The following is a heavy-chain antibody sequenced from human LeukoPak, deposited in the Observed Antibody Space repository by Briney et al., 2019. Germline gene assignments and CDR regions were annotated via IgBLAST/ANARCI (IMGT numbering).Heavy chain of an antibody. CDR1: GGSISSGGYY. J-gene: IGHJ6*02. V-gene: IGHV4-31*03. Sequence: SETLSLTCTVSGGSISSGGYYRSWIRQHPGKGQNWIGYIYYSGSTYYNPSLKSRVTISVDTSKKQFSLKLSSVTAEDTAVYYCARYAYSGYAHYGLDVWGQGTTVTVSS. D-gene: IGHD5-12*01. CDR2: IYYSGST. CDR3: ARYAYSGYAHYGLDV.